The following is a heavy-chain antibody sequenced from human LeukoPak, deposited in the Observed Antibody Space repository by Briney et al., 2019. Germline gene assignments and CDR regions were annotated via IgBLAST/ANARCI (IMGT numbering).Heavy chain of an antibody. D-gene: IGHD2/OR15-2a*01. J-gene: IGHJ3*02. CDR3: AAISYLAFDI. V-gene: IGHV3-7*03. CDR1: TFTFRNYW. Sequence: PGGSLRLSCAASTFTFRNYWMSWVRQAPGKGLEWVANIKEDGSEKDYVDSVKGRFTISRDNAKNSLYLQMNSLRADDTAVHYCAAISYLAFDIWGQGTMVTVSS. CDR2: IKEDGSEK.